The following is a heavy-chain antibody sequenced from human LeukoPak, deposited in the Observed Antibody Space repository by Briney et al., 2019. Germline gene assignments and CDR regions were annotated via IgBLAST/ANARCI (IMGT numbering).Heavy chain of an antibody. CDR2: INSNGGST. D-gene: IGHD6-13*01. CDR1: GFTFSSYA. Sequence: GGSLRLSCSASGFTFSSYAMHWVRQAPGKGLEYVSAINSNGGSTYYADSVKGRFTISRDNSKNTLYLQMSSLRPEDTAVYYCARDQGGTGSWYEGEGYWGQGTLVTVSS. V-gene: IGHV3-64D*06. CDR3: ARDQGGTGSWYEGEGY. J-gene: IGHJ4*02.